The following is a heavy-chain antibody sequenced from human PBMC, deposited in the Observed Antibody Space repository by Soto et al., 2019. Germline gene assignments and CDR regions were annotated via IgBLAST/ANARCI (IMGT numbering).Heavy chain of an antibody. D-gene: IGHD2-15*01. CDR2: ISSSSSTI. V-gene: IGHV3-48*02. CDR1: GFTFSSYS. CDR3: ARDQWCSGGSCYSNYYYYYGMDV. J-gene: IGHJ6*02. Sequence: GGSLRLSCAASGFTFSSYSMNWVRQAPGKELEWVSYISSSSSTIYYADSVKGRFTISRDNAKNSLYLQMNSLRDEDTAVYYCARDQWCSGGSCYSNYYYYYGMDVWGQGTTVTVSS.